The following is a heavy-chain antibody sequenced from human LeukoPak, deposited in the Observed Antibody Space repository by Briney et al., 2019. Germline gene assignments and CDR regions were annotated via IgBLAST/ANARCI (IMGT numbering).Heavy chain of an antibody. J-gene: IGHJ4*02. Sequence: GGSLRLSCAASGFTFNNYAMTWVRQAPGKGLEWGSSIIGNGGATYYAESVKGRFTISRDNSQDTLHMQMSSLREDDTAVYYCAKDLRYYYDSPADHWGQGTLVTVSS. CDR2: IIGNGGAT. D-gene: IGHD3-22*01. V-gene: IGHV3-23*01. CDR1: GFTFNNYA. CDR3: AKDLRYYYDSPADH.